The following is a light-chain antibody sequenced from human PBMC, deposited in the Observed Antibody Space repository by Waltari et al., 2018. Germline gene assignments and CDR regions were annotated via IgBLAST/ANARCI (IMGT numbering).Light chain of an antibody. J-gene: IGLJ2*01. Sequence: QSALTQPPSASGSPGQSVTISCTGTSNDVGAYKYVSWYQQHPGKAPKLLIYEVSKRASGVPDRFSGSKSGNTASLTVSGLQAEDEADYYCASRGASKVFGGGTKLTVL. CDR1: SNDVGAYKY. V-gene: IGLV2-8*01. CDR3: ASRGASKV. CDR2: EVS.